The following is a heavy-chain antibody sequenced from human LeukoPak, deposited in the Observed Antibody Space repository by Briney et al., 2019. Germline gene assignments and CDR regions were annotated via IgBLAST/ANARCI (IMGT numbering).Heavy chain of an antibody. CDR3: ARLSIAAPSSPDY. CDR1: GGSISTYY. J-gene: IGHJ4*02. V-gene: IGHV4-59*01. Sequence: SETLSLTCTVSGGSISTYYWSWIRQSPGKGLECIGYIYYSGSTNYNPSLKSRVTISVDTSKNQFSLKLRSVTAADTAVYSCARLSIAAPSSPDYWGQGTLVTVSS. D-gene: IGHD6-6*01. CDR2: IYYSGST.